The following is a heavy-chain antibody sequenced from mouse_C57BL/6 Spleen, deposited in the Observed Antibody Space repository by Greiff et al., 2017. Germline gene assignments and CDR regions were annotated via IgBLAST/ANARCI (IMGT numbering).Heavy chain of an antibody. CDR1: GYTFTSYW. D-gene: IGHD2-4*01. V-gene: IGHV1-69*01. J-gene: IGHJ2*01. CDR3: ARGGGGLRRGVDY. CDR2: IDPSDSYT. Sequence: QVQLQQPGAELVMPGASVKLSCKASGYTFTSYWMHWVKQRPGQGLEWIGEIDPSDSYTNYNQKFKGKSTLTVDKSSSTAYMQLSSLTSEDSAVYYCARGGGGLRRGVDYWGQGTTLTVSS.